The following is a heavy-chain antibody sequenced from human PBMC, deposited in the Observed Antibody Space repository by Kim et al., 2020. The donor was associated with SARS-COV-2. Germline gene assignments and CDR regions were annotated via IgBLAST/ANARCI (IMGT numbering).Heavy chain of an antibody. Sequence: YNPSRKRRVTIAVDTSKNQFSLKLSSVTAADTAVYYCARTGYSSSWYVSHWGEGALVTVSS. CDR3: ARTGYSSSWYVSH. D-gene: IGHD6-13*01. J-gene: IGHJ4*02. V-gene: IGHV4-39*01.